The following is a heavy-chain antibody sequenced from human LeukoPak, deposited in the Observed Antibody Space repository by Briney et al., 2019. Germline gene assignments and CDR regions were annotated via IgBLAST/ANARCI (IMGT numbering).Heavy chain of an antibody. CDR3: ARYHHYLDH. V-gene: IGHV3-11*04. J-gene: IGHJ4*02. CDR1: GFSFSDHY. CDR2: ITGSSTII. Sequence: PGGSLRLSCTASGFSFSDHYMTWVRLTPGKGLEWLSYITGSSTIIKYADSVNGRFTISRDNAKNSVYLQMTGLRVDDTAVYYWARYHHYLDHWGQGILVTVSS.